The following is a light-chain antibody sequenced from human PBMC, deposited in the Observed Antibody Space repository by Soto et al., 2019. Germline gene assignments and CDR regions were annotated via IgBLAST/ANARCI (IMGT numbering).Light chain of an antibody. J-gene: IGLJ2*01. CDR3: SSYAGSNVV. CDR1: SSDVGGYNY. CDR2: DVS. Sequence: QSALTQPPSASGSPGQSVTISCTGTSSDVGGYNYVSWYQQHPGKAPKLMIYDVSKRPSGVPDRFSGSKSGNTASLTVSGLQAEDEADYYFSSYAGSNVVFGGGTKLAVL. V-gene: IGLV2-8*01.